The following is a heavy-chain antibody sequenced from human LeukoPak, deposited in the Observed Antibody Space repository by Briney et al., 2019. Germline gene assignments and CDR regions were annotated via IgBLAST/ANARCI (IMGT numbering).Heavy chain of an antibody. V-gene: IGHV4-39*01. CDR1: GDSITTRRFY. D-gene: IGHD2-15*01. J-gene: IGHJ4*02. CDR3: ARLERAYCSGDTCYPAQV. CDR2: IYYTEGP. Sequence: SETLSLTCTASGDSITTRRFYWGWIRQPPGKGLEWIGSIYYTEGPSYNPSLMSRVTISLDTSKTQVSLMLTSVAAADTAVYYCARLERAYCSGDTCYPAQVWGQGTLVTVSS.